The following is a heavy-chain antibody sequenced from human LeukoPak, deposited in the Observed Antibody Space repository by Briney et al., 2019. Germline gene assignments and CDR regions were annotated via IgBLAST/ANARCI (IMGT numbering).Heavy chain of an antibody. CDR3: ARGNGGDSSGYYFHY. CDR1: GGSISSGGYY. Sequence: SETLSLTCTVSGGSISSGGYYWSWIRQHPGKGLEWIVYIYYSGSTYYNPSLKSRVTISVDTSKNQFSLKLSSVTAADTAVYYCARGNGGDSSGYYFHYWGQGTLVTVSS. J-gene: IGHJ4*02. D-gene: IGHD3-22*01. V-gene: IGHV4-31*03. CDR2: IYYSGST.